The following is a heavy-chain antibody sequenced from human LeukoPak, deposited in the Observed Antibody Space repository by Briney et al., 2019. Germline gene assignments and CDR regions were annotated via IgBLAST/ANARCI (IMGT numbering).Heavy chain of an antibody. CDR2: IYHSGST. D-gene: IGHD1-14*01. V-gene: IGHV4-39*07. Sequence: SETLSLTCTVSGGSISSGTYYWGWIRQPPGKGLEWIGSIYHSGSTYYNPSLKSRVTISVDTSKNQFSLKLSSLTAADTAVYYCARDRKYYYHMDVWGKGTAVTVSS. J-gene: IGHJ6*03. CDR1: GGSISSGTYY. CDR3: ARDRKYYYHMDV.